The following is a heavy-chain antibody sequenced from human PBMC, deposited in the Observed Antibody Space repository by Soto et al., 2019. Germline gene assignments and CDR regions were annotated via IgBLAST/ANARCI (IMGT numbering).Heavy chain of an antibody. V-gene: IGHV3-21*01. CDR3: AKSKVAAATTNPFFDY. CDR2: ISSSSSYI. CDR1: VFTFSSYS. J-gene: IGHJ4*02. D-gene: IGHD4-17*01. Sequence: PGGSLRLSCAASVFTFSSYSMNWVRQAPGKGLEWVSSISSSSSYIYYADSVKGRFTISRDNAKNSLYLQMNSLRAEDTAVYYCAKSKVAAATTNPFFDYWGQGTLVTVSS.